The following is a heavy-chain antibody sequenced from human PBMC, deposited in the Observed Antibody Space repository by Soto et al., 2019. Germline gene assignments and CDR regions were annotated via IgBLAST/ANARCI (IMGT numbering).Heavy chain of an antibody. CDR2: IRSKAYGGTT. CDR3: TRFVLGTAGVSDY. J-gene: IGHJ4*02. Sequence: EVQLVESGGDLVQPGRSLRLSCTASGFTLGDYAVSWFRQPPGKGLEWVSFIRSKAYGGTTEYAASVKGRFTISRDDSKSIAYLQMNSLKTEDTAVYYCTRFVLGTAGVSDYWGQGTLVTVSS. D-gene: IGHD2-8*01. CDR1: GFTLGDYA. V-gene: IGHV3-49*03.